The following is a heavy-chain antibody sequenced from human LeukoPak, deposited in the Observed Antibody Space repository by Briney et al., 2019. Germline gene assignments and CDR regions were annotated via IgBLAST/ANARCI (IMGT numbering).Heavy chain of an antibody. V-gene: IGHV4-59*08. Sequence: SETLSLTCAVYGGSFSGYYWSWIRQPPGKGLEWIGYISYTGSTNYNPSLKSRVTISVDTSKNQFSLKLSSVTAADTAVYYCARRGVGSTTWKYYFDYWGQGTLVTVSS. CDR3: ARRGVGSTTWKYYFDY. CDR1: GGSFSGYY. CDR2: ISYTGST. J-gene: IGHJ4*02. D-gene: IGHD2-2*01.